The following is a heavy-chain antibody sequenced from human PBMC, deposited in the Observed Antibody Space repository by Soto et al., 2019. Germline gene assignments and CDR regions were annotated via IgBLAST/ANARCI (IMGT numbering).Heavy chain of an antibody. J-gene: IGHJ6*02. CDR1: GYSFITYG. CDR3: ARDRPTSSIRARDYYYAMDV. Sequence: QVQLVQSGAEVKKPGASVKVSCKASGYSFITYGISWVRQAPGQGLERMGWISTYNGNTKYAQKLQGRVTMTTDTSTTTGYMELRSLRSDDPAVYYCARDRPTSSIRARDYYYAMDVWGQGTTVTVSS. CDR2: ISTYNGNT. D-gene: IGHD6-6*01. V-gene: IGHV1-18*01.